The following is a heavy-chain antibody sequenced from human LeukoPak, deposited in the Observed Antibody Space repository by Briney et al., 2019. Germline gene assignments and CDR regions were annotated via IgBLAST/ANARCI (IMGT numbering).Heavy chain of an antibody. CDR2: TYYSGST. CDR3: ARGGSNYVGEFDY. CDR1: GGSISSYY. V-gene: IGHV4-59*01. D-gene: IGHD3-16*01. Sequence: SETLSLTCTVSGGSISSYYWSWIRQPPGKGLEWIGYTYYSGSTNYNPSLKSRVTISVDTSKNQFSLKLSSVTAADTAVYYCARGGSNYVGEFDYWGQGTLVTVSS. J-gene: IGHJ4*02.